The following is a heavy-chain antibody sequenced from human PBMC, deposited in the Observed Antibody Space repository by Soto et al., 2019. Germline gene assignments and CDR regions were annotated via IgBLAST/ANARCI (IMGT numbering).Heavy chain of an antibody. Sequence: QVQLVESGGGVVQPGRSLRLSCAASGFTFSSYGMHWVRQAPGKGLDWVAVIWFDGSNKWYADSVKGRFTISRDNSKNPLYLQMNSLRAEDTAVYSSARDRGYSGYDSPRYYYGMDVWGQGTTVTVSS. CDR3: ARDRGYSGYDSPRYYYGMDV. D-gene: IGHD5-12*01. V-gene: IGHV3-33*01. J-gene: IGHJ6*02. CDR1: GFTFSSYG. CDR2: IWFDGSNK.